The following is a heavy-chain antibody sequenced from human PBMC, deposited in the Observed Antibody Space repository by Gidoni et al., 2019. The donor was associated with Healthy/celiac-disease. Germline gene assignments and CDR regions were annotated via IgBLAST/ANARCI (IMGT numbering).Heavy chain of an antibody. V-gene: IGHV3-66*01. CDR1: GFTVSSNY. CDR2: IYGGGST. J-gene: IGHJ6*02. Sequence: EVQLVESGGGLVQPGGSLRLSCGASGFTVSSNYMSWVRQAPGKGLEWVSVIYGGGSTYYADSVQGRFTISRDNSKNTLYLQMNSLRAEDTAVYYCAREEPDAYIIVATTWSGMDVWGQGTTVTVSS. CDR3: AREEPDAYIIVATTWSGMDV. D-gene: IGHD5-12*01.